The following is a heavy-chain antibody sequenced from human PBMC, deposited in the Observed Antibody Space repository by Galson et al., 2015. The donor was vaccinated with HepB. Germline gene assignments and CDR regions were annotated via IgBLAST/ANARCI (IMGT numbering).Heavy chain of an antibody. CDR1: GFTFSSYA. D-gene: IGHD5-18*01. CDR2: ISYDGSNK. J-gene: IGHJ4*02. Sequence: SLRLSCAASGFTFSSYAMHWVRQAPGKGLEWVAVISYDGSNKYYADSVKGRFTISRDNSKNTLYLQMNSLRAEDTAVYYCARGEAMDYYFDYWGQGTLVTVSS. V-gene: IGHV3-30-3*01. CDR3: ARGEAMDYYFDY.